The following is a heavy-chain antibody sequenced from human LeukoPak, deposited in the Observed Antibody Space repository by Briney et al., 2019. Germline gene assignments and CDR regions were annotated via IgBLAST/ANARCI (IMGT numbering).Heavy chain of an antibody. CDR2: IYHSGST. D-gene: IGHD3-9*01. CDR3: ARDPALRYFDWLSLGAFDI. V-gene: IGHV4-4*02. CDR1: GGSISSSNW. Sequence: SETLSLTCAVSGGSISSSNWWSWVRQPPGKGLEWIGEIYHSGSTNYNPSLKSRVTISVDKSKNQFSLRLSSVTAADTAVYYCARDPALRYFDWLSLGAFDIWGQGTMVTVSS. J-gene: IGHJ3*02.